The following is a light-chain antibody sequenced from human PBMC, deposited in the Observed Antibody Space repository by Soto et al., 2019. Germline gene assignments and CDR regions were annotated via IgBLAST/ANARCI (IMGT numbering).Light chain of an antibody. CDR3: GADPGSGSNFVDV. V-gene: IGLV9-49*01. CDR1: SGYSNYK. Sequence: QPVLTQPPSASASLGASVTLTCTLSSGYSNYKVDWYQQRPGKGPRFVMRVGTGGIVGSKGDGIPDRFSVLGSGLNRYLTIKNIQEEDESDYHCGADPGSGSNFVDVFGTGTKVTVL. CDR2: VGTGGIVG. J-gene: IGLJ1*01.